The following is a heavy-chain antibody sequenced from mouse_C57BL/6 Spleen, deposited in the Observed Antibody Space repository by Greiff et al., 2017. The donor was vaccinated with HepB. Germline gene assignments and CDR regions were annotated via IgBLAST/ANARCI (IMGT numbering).Heavy chain of an antibody. CDR1: GYSFTGYY. D-gene: IGHD2-4*01. CDR3: ARPLYDYDDAMDY. CDR2: INPSTGGT. V-gene: IGHV1-42*01. J-gene: IGHJ4*01. Sequence: VQLKESGPELVKPGASVKISCKASGYSFTGYYMNWVKQSPEKSLEWIGEINPSTGGTTYNQKFKAKATLTADKSSSTAYMQLKSLTSEDSAVYYCARPLYDYDDAMDYWGQGTSVTVSS.